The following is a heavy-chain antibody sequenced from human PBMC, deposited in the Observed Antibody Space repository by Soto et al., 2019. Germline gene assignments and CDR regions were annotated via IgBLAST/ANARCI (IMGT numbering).Heavy chain of an antibody. V-gene: IGHV1-18*04. CDR2: ISAYNGET. D-gene: IGHD1-26*01. J-gene: IGHJ4*02. CDR1: GYTFTGYY. CDR3: ARASGTGVGTTSY. Sequence: ASVKVSCKASGYTFTGYYMHWMRHVPGQGLEWMGWISAYNGETKYAQKFQGRVSMTTDTSTNTAYMELGSLSSDDTAVYYCARASGTGVGTTSYWGQGTLVTVSS.